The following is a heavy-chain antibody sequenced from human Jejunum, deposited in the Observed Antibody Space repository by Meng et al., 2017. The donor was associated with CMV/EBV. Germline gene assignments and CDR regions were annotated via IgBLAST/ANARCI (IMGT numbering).Heavy chain of an antibody. CDR2: VSYSGGT. D-gene: IGHD5-12*01. V-gene: IGHV4-59*01. CDR1: MTIYF. J-gene: IGHJ4*02. CDR3: ARDRHSNHLSGYHLYFDY. Sequence: MTIYFWSWIRQAPGQGLEWVVYVSYSGGTNSNPSLKNRVTTSRDTSKNQFSLRLRYVTTADTAVYYCARDRHSNHLSGYHLYFDYWGPGMLVTVSS.